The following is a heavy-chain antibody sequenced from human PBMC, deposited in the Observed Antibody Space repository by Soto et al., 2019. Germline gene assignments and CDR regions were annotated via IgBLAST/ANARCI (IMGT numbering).Heavy chain of an antibody. D-gene: IGHD3-10*01. J-gene: IGHJ6*03. CDR3: ARNGSGSYYDYYYYYYYMDV. Sequence: EVQLVESGGGLVQPGGSLRLSCAASGFTFSSYSMNWVRQAPGKGLEWVSYISSSSSTIYYADSVKGRFTISRDNAKNSLYLQMNTLRAEDTAVYYCARNGSGSYYDYYYYYYYMDVWGKGTTVTVSS. CDR2: ISSSSSTI. V-gene: IGHV3-48*01. CDR1: GFTFSSYS.